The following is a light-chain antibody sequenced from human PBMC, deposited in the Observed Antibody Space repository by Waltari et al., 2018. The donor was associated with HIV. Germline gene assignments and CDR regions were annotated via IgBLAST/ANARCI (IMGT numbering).Light chain of an antibody. J-gene: IGLJ2*01. CDR3: CSYAGSYTYVV. CDR2: DVN. Sequence: QSALTQPRSVSGSPGQSVTMSCCGTSSDVGGYKYVSWYQQHPGKAPKLLIYDVNKRPSGVSDRFSGSKSGNTASLTISGLQVEDEADYYCCSYAGSYTYVVLGGGTKLTVL. CDR1: SSDVGGYKY. V-gene: IGLV2-11*01.